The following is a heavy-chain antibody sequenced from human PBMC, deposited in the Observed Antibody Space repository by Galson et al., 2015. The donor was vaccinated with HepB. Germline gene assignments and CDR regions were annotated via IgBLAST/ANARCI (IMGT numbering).Heavy chain of an antibody. J-gene: IGHJ4*02. V-gene: IGHV3-23*01. D-gene: IGHD3-3*01. Sequence: SLRLSCAASGFTFNNYAMSWVRQAPGKGLEWVPTISGSGAITYYADSVKGRFTISRDNSKNTLYLQMNSLRAEDTAVYYCADSILSKPRSGYYTSLFDCWGQGTLVTVSS. CDR2: ISGSGAIT. CDR1: GFTFNNYA. CDR3: ADSILSKPRSGYYTSLFDC.